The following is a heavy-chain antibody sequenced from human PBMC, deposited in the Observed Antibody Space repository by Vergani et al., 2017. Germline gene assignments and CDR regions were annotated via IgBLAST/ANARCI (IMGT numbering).Heavy chain of an antibody. CDR1: GFTVSSNY. D-gene: IGHD3-10*01. CDR3: TTTAPMVLWFGELLPSN. J-gene: IGHJ4*02. V-gene: IGHV3-15*01. Sequence: EVQLVETGGGLIQPGGSLRLSCAASGFTVSSNYMSWVRQAPGKGLEWVGRIKSKTDGGTTDYAAPVKGRFTISRDDSKNTLYLQMNSLKTEDTAVYYCTTTAPMVLWFGELLPSNWGQGTLVTVSS. CDR2: IKSKTDGGTT.